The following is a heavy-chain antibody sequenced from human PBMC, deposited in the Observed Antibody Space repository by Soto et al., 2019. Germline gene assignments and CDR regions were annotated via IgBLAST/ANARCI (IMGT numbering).Heavy chain of an antibody. V-gene: IGHV3-49*05. CDR1: GFTFGDYA. J-gene: IGHJ4*02. D-gene: IGHD2-15*01. Sequence: EVQLVESGGGLVKPGRSLRLSCTASGFTFGDYAMSWFRQAPGKGLEWVGFIRSKAYGGTTEYAASVKGRFTISRDDSKSIAYLQMNSLKTEDTAVYYCTRDPFLGYCSGGSCYPDYWGQGTLVTVSS. CDR3: TRDPFLGYCSGGSCYPDY. CDR2: IRSKAYGGTT.